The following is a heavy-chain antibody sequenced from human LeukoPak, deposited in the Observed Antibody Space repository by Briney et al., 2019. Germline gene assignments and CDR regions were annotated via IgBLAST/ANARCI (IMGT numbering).Heavy chain of an antibody. J-gene: IGHJ4*02. V-gene: IGHV1-18*01. CDR3: ARDIGYRSGSYYFDH. CDR1: GYTFTNCG. Sequence: ASVKVSCKACGYTFTNCGISWVRQAPGQGLEWMGWISAYNTNTNYAQKLQGRVTMTTDTSTSTAYMELRSLRSDDTAVYYCARDIGYRSGSYYFDHWGQGTLVTVSS. D-gene: IGHD5-18*01. CDR2: ISAYNTNT.